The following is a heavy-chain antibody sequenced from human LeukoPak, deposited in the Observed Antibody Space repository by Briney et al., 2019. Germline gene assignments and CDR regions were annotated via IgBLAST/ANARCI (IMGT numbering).Heavy chain of an antibody. J-gene: IGHJ4*02. Sequence: GGSLRLSCAASGFTFSSYAMTWVRQAPGKGLEWVSTISGRGDSTYYADSVKGRFTISRDNSKNTLYLQMNSLRADDTAVYYCAKDKGGYSGGWSFDYWGQGTLVTVSS. V-gene: IGHV3-23*01. D-gene: IGHD6-19*01. CDR1: GFTFSSYA. CDR2: ISGRGDST. CDR3: AKDKGGYSGGWSFDY.